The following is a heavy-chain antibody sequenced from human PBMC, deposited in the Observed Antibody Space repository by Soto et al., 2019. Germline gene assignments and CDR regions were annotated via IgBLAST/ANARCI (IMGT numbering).Heavy chain of an antibody. CDR2: ISAYNGNT. Sequence: ASVKVSCKASGYTFTSYGISWVRQAPGQGLEWMGWISAYNGNTNYAQKLQGRVTMTTDTSTSTAYMELRSLRSDDTAVYYCARDGTSGSYYWYFDYWGQGTLVTVSS. V-gene: IGHV1-18*01. CDR1: GYTFTSYG. J-gene: IGHJ4*02. CDR3: ARDGTSGSYYWYFDY. D-gene: IGHD1-26*01.